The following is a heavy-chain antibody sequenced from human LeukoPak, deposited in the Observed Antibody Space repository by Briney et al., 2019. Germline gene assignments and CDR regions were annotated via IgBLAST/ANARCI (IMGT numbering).Heavy chain of an antibody. D-gene: IGHD3-22*01. J-gene: IGHJ4*02. Sequence: RGSLRLSCAASGFTFSSYAMSWVRQAPGKGLEWVSAISGSGGSTYYADSVKGRFTISRDNSKNTLYLQMNSLRAEDTAVYYCAKFGIVPWYYDSSGYFDYWGQGTLVTVSS. CDR1: GFTFSSYA. V-gene: IGHV3-23*01. CDR2: ISGSGGST. CDR3: AKFGIVPWYYDSSGYFDY.